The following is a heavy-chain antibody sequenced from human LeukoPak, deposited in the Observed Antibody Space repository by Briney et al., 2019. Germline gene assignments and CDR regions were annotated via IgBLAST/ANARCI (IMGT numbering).Heavy chain of an antibody. J-gene: IGHJ4*02. D-gene: IGHD3-10*01. CDR1: GYTFTGYY. Sequence: ASVKVSCKAPGYTFTGYYMHWVRQAPGQGLEWMGWINPNSGGTNYAQKFQGRVTMTRDTSISTAYMELSRLRSDDTAVYYCARVDDYYGSGSYPDYWGQGTLVTVSS. V-gene: IGHV1-2*02. CDR3: ARVDDYYGSGSYPDY. CDR2: INPNSGGT.